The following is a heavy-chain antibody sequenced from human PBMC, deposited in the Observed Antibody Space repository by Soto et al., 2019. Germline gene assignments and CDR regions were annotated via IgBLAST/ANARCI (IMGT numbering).Heavy chain of an antibody. D-gene: IGHD3-22*01. CDR1: GLTFSSYA. Sequence: GVSLRLSCAASGLTFSSYAMSWVRQAPGKGLESVSAISGSGGSTYYADSVKGRFTISSDNSKNTLYLQMNSLRAEDTAVYYCAKDPSKVVLVVPGYWGQGTRVAVAS. V-gene: IGHV3-23*01. J-gene: IGHJ4*02. CDR3: AKDPSKVVLVVPGY. CDR2: ISGSGGST.